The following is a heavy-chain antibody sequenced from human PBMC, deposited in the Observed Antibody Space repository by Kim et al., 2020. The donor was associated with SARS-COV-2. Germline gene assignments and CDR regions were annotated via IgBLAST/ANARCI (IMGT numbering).Heavy chain of an antibody. Sequence: GGSLRLSCAASGFTVSSNYMSWVRQAPGKGLEWVSVIYSGGSTYYADSVKGRFTISRDNSKNTLYLQMNSLRAEDTAVYYCARGAKDYYYGSGRVNFDYWGQGTLVTVSS. D-gene: IGHD3-10*01. CDR3: ARGAKDYYYGSGRVNFDY. J-gene: IGHJ4*02. CDR1: GFTVSSNY. CDR2: IYSGGST. V-gene: IGHV3-53*01.